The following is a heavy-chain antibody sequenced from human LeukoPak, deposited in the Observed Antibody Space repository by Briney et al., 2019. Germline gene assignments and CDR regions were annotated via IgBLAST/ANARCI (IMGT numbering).Heavy chain of an antibody. CDR2: INPNSGGT. CDR3: AFEVLSSGWVS. Sequence: ASVKVSCKASGYTFIGSYMHWVRQAPGQGLEWMGRINPNSGGTNYAQKFQGRVTMTRDTSISTAYMELSRLRSDDTAVYYCAFEVLSSGWVSWGQGTLVTVSS. D-gene: IGHD6-19*01. CDR1: GYTFIGSY. V-gene: IGHV1-2*06. J-gene: IGHJ5*02.